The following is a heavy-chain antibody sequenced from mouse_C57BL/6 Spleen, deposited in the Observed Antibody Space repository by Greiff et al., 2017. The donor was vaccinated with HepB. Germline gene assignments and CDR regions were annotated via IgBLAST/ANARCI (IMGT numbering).Heavy chain of an antibody. V-gene: IGHV5-17*01. CDR1: GFTFSDYG. CDR3: AGVASPYAMGD. J-gene: IGHJ4*01. CDR2: ISSGSSTI. D-gene: IGHD1-1*01. Sequence: EVQLVESGGGLVKPGGSLKLSCAASGFTFSDYGMHWVRQAPEKGLEWVAYISSGSSTIYYADTVKGRFTISRDNAKNTLYRQLTSLRSEDTAMYYCAGVASPYAMGDWGQGTSVTVST.